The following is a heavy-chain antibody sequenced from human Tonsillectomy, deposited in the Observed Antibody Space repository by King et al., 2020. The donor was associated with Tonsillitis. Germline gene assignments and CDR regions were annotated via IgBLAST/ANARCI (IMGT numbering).Heavy chain of an antibody. CDR2: IPYDGSNK. CDR3: ASLAVADAFDI. CDR1: GFTFSSYG. V-gene: IGHV3-30*03. Sequence: VQLVESGGGVVQPGRSLRLSCAASGFTFSSYGMHWVGQAPGKGLEWVAVIPYDGSNKYYADSVKGRFSISRDTSKNTLYLQMNSLRAEDTAVYYCASLAVADAFDIWGQGTMVTVSS. J-gene: IGHJ3*02. D-gene: IGHD6-19*01.